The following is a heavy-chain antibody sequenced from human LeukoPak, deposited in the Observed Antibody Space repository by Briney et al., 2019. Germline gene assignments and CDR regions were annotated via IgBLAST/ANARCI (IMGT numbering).Heavy chain of an antibody. CDR3: AKGIGGVIVKSLLHSAFDI. CDR1: GFTFSSYA. CDR2: ISGTGGST. J-gene: IGHJ3*02. D-gene: IGHD3-16*02. Sequence: GGSLRLSCAASGFTFSSYAMSWVRQAPGKGLEWVSVISGTGGSTYYADSVKGRFTISRDNSKNTLYLQMNSLRAEDTAVYYCAKGIGGVIVKSLLHSAFDIWGQGTMVTVSS. V-gene: IGHV3-23*01.